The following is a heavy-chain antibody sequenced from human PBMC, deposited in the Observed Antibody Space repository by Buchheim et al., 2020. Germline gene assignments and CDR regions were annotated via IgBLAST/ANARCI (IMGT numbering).Heavy chain of an antibody. D-gene: IGHD2-2*01. CDR2: IYYSGST. CDR3: ARAPECVLISSTSCGWFDP. CDR1: GGSISSGDYY. Sequence: QVQLQESGPGLVKPSQTLSLTCTVSGGSISSGDYYWSWIRQPPGKGLEWIGYIYYSGSTYYNPSLKSRVTISVDKSKNQFSLKLSSVTAADTAVYYCARAPECVLISSTSCGWFDPWGQGTL. J-gene: IGHJ5*02. V-gene: IGHV4-30-4*01.